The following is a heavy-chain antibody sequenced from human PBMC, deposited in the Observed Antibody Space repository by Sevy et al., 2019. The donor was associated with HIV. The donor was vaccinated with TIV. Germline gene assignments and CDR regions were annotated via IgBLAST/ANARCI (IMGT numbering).Heavy chain of an antibody. CDR2: IIPIFGTA. V-gene: IGHV1-69*13. CDR3: ARDTVTMVRGVINYYYYGIDV. Sequence: ASVKVSCKASGGTFSSYAISWVRQAPGQGLEWMGGIIPIFGTANYAQKFQGRVTITADESTSTAYMELSSLRSEDTAVYYCARDTVTMVRGVINYYYYGIDVWGQGTTVTVSS. D-gene: IGHD3-10*01. J-gene: IGHJ6*02. CDR1: GGTFSSYA.